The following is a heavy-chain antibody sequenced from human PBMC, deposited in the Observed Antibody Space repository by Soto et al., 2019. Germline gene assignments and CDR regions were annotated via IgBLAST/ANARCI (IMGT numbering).Heavy chain of an antibody. Sequence: SETLSLTCTVSGGSISSSSYYWGWIRQPPGKGLEWIGSIYYSGSTYYNPSLKSRVTISVDTSKNQFSLKLSSVTVADTAVYYCARVGAGVVVAAKLCYFDYWGQGTLVTVSS. CDR2: IYYSGST. V-gene: IGHV4-39*07. CDR3: ARVGAGVVVAAKLCYFDY. CDR1: GGSISSSSYY. D-gene: IGHD2-15*01. J-gene: IGHJ4*02.